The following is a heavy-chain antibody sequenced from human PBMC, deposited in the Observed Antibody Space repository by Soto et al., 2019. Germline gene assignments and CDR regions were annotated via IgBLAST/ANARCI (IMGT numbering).Heavy chain of an antibody. D-gene: IGHD1-26*01. CDR2: INHSGST. V-gene: IGHV4-34*01. J-gene: IGHJ4*02. CDR3: ARGRGATPVGDY. Sequence: QVQLQQWGAGLLKPSETLSLTCAVYGGSFSGYYWSWIRQHPGKGLEWIGEINHSGSTNYNPSLKRRVTISVDTSKNQFALELSSVTAADTAVDYCARGRGATPVGDYWGQGTLVTVSS. CDR1: GGSFSGYY.